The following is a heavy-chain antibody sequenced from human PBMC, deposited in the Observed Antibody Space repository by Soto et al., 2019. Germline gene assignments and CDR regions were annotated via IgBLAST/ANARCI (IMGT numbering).Heavy chain of an antibody. D-gene: IGHD3-16*01. CDR1: GGIFTNNA. Sequence: QVQVVQSGAEVKKPGSSVKVSCKVSGGIFTNNAISWVRQAPGQGLEWLGGVIPLFDTAYYAQIFRGRLRISADGATPTAYMEQSGVTTADTAVYWRATGGQNEGYNFSHGRDVWGQGTTGTV. CDR3: ATGGQNEGYNFSHGRDV. V-gene: IGHV1-69*01. CDR2: VIPLFDTA. J-gene: IGHJ6*02.